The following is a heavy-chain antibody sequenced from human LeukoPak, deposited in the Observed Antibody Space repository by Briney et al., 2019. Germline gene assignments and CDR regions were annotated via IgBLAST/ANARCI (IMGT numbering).Heavy chain of an antibody. CDR1: GYSFTTYW. CDR3: ARRNTAMVYFDY. D-gene: IGHD5-18*01. Sequence: GESLKISCRGSGYSFTTYWIGWVRQMPGKGLEWMGIIYPGDSETRYSPSFQGQVTISADKSISTAYLQWRSLKASDTAMYYCARRNTAMVYFDYWGQGTLVTVSS. J-gene: IGHJ4*02. V-gene: IGHV5-51*01. CDR2: IYPGDSET.